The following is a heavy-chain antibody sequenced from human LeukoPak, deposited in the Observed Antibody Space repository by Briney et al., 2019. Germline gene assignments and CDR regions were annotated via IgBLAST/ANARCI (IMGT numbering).Heavy chain of an antibody. D-gene: IGHD1-26*01. CDR1: GFTFDDYA. CDR2: ISGDGGGT. Sequence: GGSLRLSCAASGFTFDDYAMHWDRQAPGKGLEWVSLISGDGGGTFYADSVKGRFTISRDNSRNSLYLQMNSLRTEDTAFYYCAKDLNGVVGASIDWGQGTLVTVSS. CDR3: AKDLNGVVGASID. J-gene: IGHJ4*02. V-gene: IGHV3-43*02.